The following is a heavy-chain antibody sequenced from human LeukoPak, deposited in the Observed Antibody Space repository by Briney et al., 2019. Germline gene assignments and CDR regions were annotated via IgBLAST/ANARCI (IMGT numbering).Heavy chain of an antibody. CDR1: GFTFSSYW. J-gene: IGHJ4*02. Sequence: GGSLRLSCAASGFTFSSYWMSWVRQAPGKGLEWVANIKQDGSEKYYVDSVKGRFTISRDNAKNSLYLQMNSLRAEDTAVYYCAKNQNDFWSGYYSYFDYWGQGTLVTVSS. CDR2: IKQDGSEK. V-gene: IGHV3-7*03. D-gene: IGHD3-3*01. CDR3: AKNQNDFWSGYYSYFDY.